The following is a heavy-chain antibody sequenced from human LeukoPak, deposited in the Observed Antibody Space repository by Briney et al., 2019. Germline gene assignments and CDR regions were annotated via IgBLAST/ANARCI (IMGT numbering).Heavy chain of an antibody. D-gene: IGHD2-2*01. J-gene: IGHJ4*02. Sequence: GGSLRLSCAASGFTFSNYAIHWVRQAPGKGLEWVSIVGGRGVKTYYADSVKGRFTISRDKSKNTVYLQMNSLRAEDTAVYYCAKRGDCSGTCTYDYWGQGTLVTVSS. CDR1: GFTFSNYA. CDR2: VGGRGVKT. V-gene: IGHV3-23*01. CDR3: AKRGDCSGTCTYDY.